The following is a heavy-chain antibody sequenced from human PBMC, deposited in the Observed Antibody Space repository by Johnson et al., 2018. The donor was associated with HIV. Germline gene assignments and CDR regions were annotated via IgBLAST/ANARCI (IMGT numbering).Heavy chain of an antibody. CDR3: ARVRGGTGHGAFDI. CDR1: GFTFSSYA. J-gene: IGHJ3*02. CDR2: ISYDGSNK. Sequence: QVLLVESGGGVVQPGRSLRLSCAASGFTFSSYAMHWVRQAPGKGLEWVAVISYDGSNKYYADSVRGRFTISRDNSKNTLYLQMNSLRTEDTAVYYCARVRGGTGHGAFDIWGQGTMVTVSS. V-gene: IGHV3-30-3*01.